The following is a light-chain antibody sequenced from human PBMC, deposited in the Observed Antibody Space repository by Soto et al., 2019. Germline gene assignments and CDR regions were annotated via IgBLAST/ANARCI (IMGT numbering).Light chain of an antibody. J-gene: IGKJ2*01. CDR2: AAS. CDR1: QSISSY. V-gene: IGKV1-39*01. Sequence: DIQMTQSPSSLSASVGDRVTITCRASQSISSYLNWYQQKPGKAPKFLIYAASSLQSGVPSRFSGSGSGTDFTLTISSLQPEDVATYYCQQSYSTPRTFGQGTKLEIK. CDR3: QQSYSTPRT.